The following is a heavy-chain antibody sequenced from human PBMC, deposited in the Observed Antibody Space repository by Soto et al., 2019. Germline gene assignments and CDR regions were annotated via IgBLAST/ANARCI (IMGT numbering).Heavy chain of an antibody. V-gene: IGHV3-23*01. Sequence: EVQLLESGGGLVQPGGFLRLSCEVSGFTFSSYAMTWVRQAPGKGLEWLSVISSTGRTYSADSVKGRFTISRDNSKSILYLQMNSLRVEDTAVYYCAKVGSSAWYHNYYFDYWGQGTLVTVSS. J-gene: IGHJ4*02. D-gene: IGHD6-19*01. CDR3: AKVGSSAWYHNYYFDY. CDR1: GFTFSSYA. CDR2: ISSTGRT.